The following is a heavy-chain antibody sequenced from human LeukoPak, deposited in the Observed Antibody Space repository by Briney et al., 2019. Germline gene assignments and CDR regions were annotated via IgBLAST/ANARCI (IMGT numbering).Heavy chain of an antibody. CDR3: TRVFYHDSSDY. D-gene: IGHD3-22*01. J-gene: IGHJ4*02. CDR1: GFTFSTYW. V-gene: IGHV3-74*01. Sequence: GGSLRLSCAASGFTFSTYWMQWVRQAPGKRLVWVSHIKSDGSTTRYADSVKGRFTISRDNAKNTLYLQMDSLRAEDTAVYYCTRVFYHDSSDYWGQGSLVTVSS. CDR2: IKSDGSTT.